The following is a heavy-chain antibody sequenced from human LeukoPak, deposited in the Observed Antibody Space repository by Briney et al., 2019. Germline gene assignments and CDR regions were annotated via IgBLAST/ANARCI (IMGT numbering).Heavy chain of an antibody. V-gene: IGHV3-23*01. D-gene: IGHD5-18*01. CDR1: GFTFSSYG. CDR3: AKDPPTVMANAFHI. CDR2: INTSGGTT. J-gene: IGHJ3*02. Sequence: GGSLRLSCAASGFTFSSYGMSWVRQAPGKGLEWVSGINTSGGTTYYADSVKGRFTITRDNSKNTLYLQMNSLRADDTAAYYCAKDPPTVMANAFHIWGQGTMVTVSS.